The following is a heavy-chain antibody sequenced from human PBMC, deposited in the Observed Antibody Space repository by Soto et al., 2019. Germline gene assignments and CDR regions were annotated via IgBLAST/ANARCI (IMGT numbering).Heavy chain of an antibody. D-gene: IGHD3-10*01. Sequence: QVQLVESGGGVVQPGRSLRLSCAASGFTFSSYGMHWVRQAPGKGLEWVAVISYDGSNKYYADSVKGRFTISRDNSKNSLYLQMNSLRAEDTAVDYCAKETIWFGELAYFDYWGQGTLVTVYS. J-gene: IGHJ4*02. CDR3: AKETIWFGELAYFDY. CDR1: GFTFSSYG. CDR2: ISYDGSNK. V-gene: IGHV3-30*18.